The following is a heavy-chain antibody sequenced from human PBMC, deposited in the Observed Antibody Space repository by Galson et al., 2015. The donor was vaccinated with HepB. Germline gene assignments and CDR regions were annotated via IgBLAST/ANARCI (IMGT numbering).Heavy chain of an antibody. V-gene: IGHV3-72*01. CDR3: ARSSGGTFDY. J-gene: IGHJ4*02. CDR1: GFTFSDHY. Sequence: SLRLSCAASGFTFSDHYMDWVRQAPGKGLEWVGRTRNKANSYTTEYAASVKHRFTISRDDSKNSLYLQMNSLKTEDTAVYYCARSSGGTFDYWGQGTLVTVSS. CDR2: TRNKANSYTT. D-gene: IGHD2-15*01.